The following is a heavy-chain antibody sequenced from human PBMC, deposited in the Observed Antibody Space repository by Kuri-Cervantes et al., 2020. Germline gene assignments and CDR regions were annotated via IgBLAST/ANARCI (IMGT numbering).Heavy chain of an antibody. CDR2: IKQDGSEK. D-gene: IGHD3-10*01. CDR1: GFTFSSYW. CDR3: ARDRVRSFDI. V-gene: IGHV3-7*01. Sequence: GESLKISCAASGFTFSSYWMSWVRQAPGKGLEWVANIKQDGSEKYYVDSVKGRFTISRDNAKNSLYLQMNSLRAEDTAVYSCARDRVRSFDIWGQGTMVTVSS. J-gene: IGHJ3*02.